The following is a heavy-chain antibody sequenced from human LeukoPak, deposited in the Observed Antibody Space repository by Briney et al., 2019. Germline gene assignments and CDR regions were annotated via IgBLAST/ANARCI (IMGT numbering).Heavy chain of an antibody. CDR3: ARVGCRGGSCSSRGDYYYDMDV. J-gene: IGHJ6*02. V-gene: IGHV3-21*01. Sequence: KTGGSLRLSCTASGFTFSSYSMNWVRQAPGKGLEWVSSISSGGSYISYPDSVKGRFTISRDNAKNSLYLQMNSLRAEDTPVYYCARVGCRGGSCSSRGDYYYDMDVWGQGTTVTVSS. CDR2: ISSGGSYI. CDR1: GFTFSSYS. D-gene: IGHD2-15*01.